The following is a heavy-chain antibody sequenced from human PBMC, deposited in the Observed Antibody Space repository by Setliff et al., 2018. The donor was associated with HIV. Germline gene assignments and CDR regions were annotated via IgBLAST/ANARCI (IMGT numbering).Heavy chain of an antibody. Sequence: PSETLSLTCTVSGGSISRGSYYWSWIRQPAGKGLEWIGRIYTNGNTNYNPSLKSRVTVSADTSKNQFSLKLTSVASADTAVYYCAKRPGYGYPFHIWGQGTMVTVSS. CDR1: GGSISRGSYY. CDR3: AKRPGYGYPFHI. V-gene: IGHV4-61*02. CDR2: IYTNGNT. D-gene: IGHD5-18*01. J-gene: IGHJ3*02.